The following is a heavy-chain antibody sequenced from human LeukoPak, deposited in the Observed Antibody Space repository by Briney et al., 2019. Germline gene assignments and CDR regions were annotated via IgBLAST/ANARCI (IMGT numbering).Heavy chain of an antibody. Sequence: ASVKVSCKVSGYTLTELSMHWVRQAPGKGLEGRGGFDLEDGETIYAQKFQGRVTITEDTSTDTAYMELSSLRSAAPAVYYCHTVFVYSSSWYRSPANWFDPWGQGTLVTVSS. J-gene: IGHJ5*02. D-gene: IGHD6-13*01. CDR1: GYTLTELS. V-gene: IGHV1-24*01. CDR3: HTVFVYSSSWYRSPANWFDP. CDR2: FDLEDGET.